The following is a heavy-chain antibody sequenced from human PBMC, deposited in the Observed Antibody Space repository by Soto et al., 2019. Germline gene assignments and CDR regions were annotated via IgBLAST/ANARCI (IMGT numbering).Heavy chain of an antibody. CDR1: GFTFSSYA. Sequence: GGSLRLSCAASGFTFSSYAMHWVRQAPGKGLEWVAVISYDGSNKYYADSVKGRFTISRDNSKNTLYLQMNSLRAEDTAVYYCARDLPEEVGDIALLFDYWGQGTLVTVPQ. D-gene: IGHD3-16*02. J-gene: IGHJ4*02. V-gene: IGHV3-30-3*01. CDR2: ISYDGSNK. CDR3: ARDLPEEVGDIALLFDY.